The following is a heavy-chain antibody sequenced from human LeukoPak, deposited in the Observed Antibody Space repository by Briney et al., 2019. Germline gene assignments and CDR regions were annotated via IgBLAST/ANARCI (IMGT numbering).Heavy chain of an antibody. CDR2: IYNSGST. CDR1: GFTVGYNY. Sequence: GGSLRLSCAASGFTVGYNYMTWVRQAPGKGLEWVAAIYNSGSTYYADSVKGRFTISRDNSKNTLYLQMNSLRAEDTAVCYCASIAAEGNLWGQGTLVTVSS. D-gene: IGHD6-13*01. J-gene: IGHJ4*02. V-gene: IGHV3-53*01. CDR3: ASIAAEGNL.